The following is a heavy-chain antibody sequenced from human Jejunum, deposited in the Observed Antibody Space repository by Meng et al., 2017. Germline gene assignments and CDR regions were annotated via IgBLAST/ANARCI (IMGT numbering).Heavy chain of an antibody. Sequence: VHLQQSGPGLVKPSQTLSLTCAISGDSVFSNSAAWNWIRQSPSRGLEWPGRTYYRSKWSSDYAVSVRSRITINADTSKNQFSLQLNSVTPEDTAVYYCARKAVAVGTFDYWGQGTLVTVSS. CDR1: GDSVFSNSAA. J-gene: IGHJ4*02. V-gene: IGHV6-1*01. CDR3: ARKAVAVGTFDY. D-gene: IGHD6-19*01. CDR2: TYYRSKWSS.